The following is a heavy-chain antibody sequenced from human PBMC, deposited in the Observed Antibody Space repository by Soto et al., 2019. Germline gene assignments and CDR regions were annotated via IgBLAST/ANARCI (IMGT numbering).Heavy chain of an antibody. J-gene: IGHJ5*02. CDR2: IYHSGTT. CDR3: ATVRGTQLLGWFDP. Sequence: QVQLQESGPGLVKPSQTLSVTCTVSGGSISSGGYYWSWIRQHPGKGLEWIGYIYHSGTTYYNPSLKSRVIISVDTAKNHFSLKLTSVTAADTAVYYSATVRGTQLLGWFDPWGQSVLVTVS. CDR1: GGSISSGGYY. D-gene: IGHD2-2*01. V-gene: IGHV4-31*03.